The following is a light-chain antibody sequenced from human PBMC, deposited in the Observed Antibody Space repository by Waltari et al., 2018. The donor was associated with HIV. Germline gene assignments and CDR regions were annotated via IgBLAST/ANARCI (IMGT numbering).Light chain of an antibody. V-gene: IGLV1-47*01. CDR1: SSNIGSNY. Sequence: QSVLTQPPSASGTPGQRVTISCSGSSSNIGSNYVYWFQQLPGTIPRLLIYKNDPRPSGGPDRFAGSKSGTSASLAISGLRSEDEADYSCVAWDDSLSGLLFGGGTKLTVL. CDR2: KND. CDR3: VAWDDSLSGLL. J-gene: IGLJ3*02.